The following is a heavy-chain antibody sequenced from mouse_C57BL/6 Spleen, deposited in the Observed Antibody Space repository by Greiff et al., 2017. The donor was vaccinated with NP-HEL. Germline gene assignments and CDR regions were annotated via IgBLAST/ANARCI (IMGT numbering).Heavy chain of an antibody. V-gene: IGHV1-62-2*01. CDR2: FYPGSGSI. D-gene: IGHD1-1*01. CDR3: ARQRNYGSSYVLFDY. CDR1: GYTFTEYT. Sequence: VMLVESGAELVKPGASVKLSCKASGYTFTEYTIHWVKQRSGQGLEWIGWFYPGSGSIKYNEKFKDKATLTADKSSSTVYMELSRLTSEDSAVYFCARQRNYGSSYVLFDYWGQGTTLTVSS. J-gene: IGHJ2*01.